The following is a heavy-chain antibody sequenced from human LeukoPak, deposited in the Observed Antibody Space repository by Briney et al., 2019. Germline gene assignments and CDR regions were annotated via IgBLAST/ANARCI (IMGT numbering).Heavy chain of an antibody. CDR1: GFTFNDYY. Sequence: GGSLRLSCAASGFTFNDYYMSWIRQAPGKGLEWLSYINIGGTNTHYADSVKGRFTISRDNAKKSLYLEMNNLRAEDTAVYHCATDGAGFDTWGQGVLVTVSS. J-gene: IGHJ5*02. V-gene: IGHV3-11*01. CDR3: ATDGAGFDT. CDR2: INIGGTNT.